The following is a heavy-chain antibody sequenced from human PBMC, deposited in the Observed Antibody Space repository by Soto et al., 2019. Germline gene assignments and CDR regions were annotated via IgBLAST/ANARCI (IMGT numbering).Heavy chain of an antibody. CDR2: SIPISGTA. D-gene: IGHD3-22*01. CDR1: GGSFNRHT. Sequence: QVQLVQSGAVVRKPGSSVRVSCTASGGSFNRHTISWVRQAPGQGLEWMGGSIPISGTANHAQKLQGRVTMIADESTSTVHMEWSSLRSDDTAIYYCARGWGYDSTDYYYAYWGQGTMVIVSS. CDR3: ARGWGYDSTDYYYAY. J-gene: IGHJ4*01. V-gene: IGHV1-69*01.